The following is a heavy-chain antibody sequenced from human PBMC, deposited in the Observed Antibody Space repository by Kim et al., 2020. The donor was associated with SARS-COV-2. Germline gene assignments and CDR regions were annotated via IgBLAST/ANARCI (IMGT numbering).Heavy chain of an antibody. Sequence: YADSVKGRFTISRDNSKNTLYLQMNSLRAEDTAVYYCAKAPRYYYYMDVWGKGTTVTVSS. J-gene: IGHJ6*03. CDR3: AKAPRYYYYMDV. V-gene: IGHV3-23*01.